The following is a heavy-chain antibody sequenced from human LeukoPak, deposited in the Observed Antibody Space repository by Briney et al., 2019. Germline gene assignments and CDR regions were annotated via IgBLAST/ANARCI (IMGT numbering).Heavy chain of an antibody. V-gene: IGHV4-30-4*08. CDR3: ARGIGYDFWSGYYFVY. CDR2: IYYGGST. J-gene: IGHJ4*02. Sequence: PSETLSLTCTVSGGSISSGDYYWSWIRQPPGKGLEWIGYIYYGGSTYYNPSLKSRVTISVDTSKNQFSLKLSSVTAADTAVYYCARGIGYDFWSGYYFVYWGQGTLVTVSS. D-gene: IGHD3-3*01. CDR1: GGSISSGDYY.